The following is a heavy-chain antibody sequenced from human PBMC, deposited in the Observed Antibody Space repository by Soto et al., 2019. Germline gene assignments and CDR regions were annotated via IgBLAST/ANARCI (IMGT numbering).Heavy chain of an antibody. CDR1: GFTVSSNY. J-gene: IGHJ5*02. CDR2: IYSGVNT. V-gene: IGHV3-53*01. CDR3: ACRRAGSWYDN. Sequence: EVQLVESGGGLIQPGGSLRLSYAASGFTVSSNYMSWVRQAPGKGLEWVSIIYSGVNTYYADSVKGRFTSSRDNSKNTPHLQMNSLRAEDTAVYYCACRRAGSWYDNWGQGTLVTVSS. D-gene: IGHD2-15*01.